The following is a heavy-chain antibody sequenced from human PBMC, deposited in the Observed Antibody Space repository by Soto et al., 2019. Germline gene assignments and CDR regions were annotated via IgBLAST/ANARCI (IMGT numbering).Heavy chain of an antibody. J-gene: IGHJ5*02. D-gene: IGHD3-16*01. CDR3: ATYRKFFQIWGRYNNLMFDP. V-gene: IGHV4-30-2*01. Sequence: PSETLSLTCAVSGGYISGGYYSWSWIRQPPGKGLEWIGFIYNSGSTYYNSSLKSRVTISVDRSKNHFFLNLTSVTAADTAVYYCATYRKFFQIWGRYNNLMFDPWGQGTQVTVSS. CDR1: GGYISGGYYS. CDR2: IYNSGST.